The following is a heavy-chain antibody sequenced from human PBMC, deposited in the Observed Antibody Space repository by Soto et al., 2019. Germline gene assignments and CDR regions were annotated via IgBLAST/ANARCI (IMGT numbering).Heavy chain of an antibody. V-gene: IGHV1-2*04. CDR2: INPNSGGT. CDR1: GYTFTGYY. Sequence: GASVKVSCKASGYTFTGYYMHWVRQAPGQGLEWMGWINPNSGGTNYAQKFQGWVTMTRDTSISTAYMELSRLRSDDTAVYYCARGGYSYGYADRPGGSLGDYYGMDVWGQGTTVTVSS. CDR3: ARGGYSYGYADRPGGSLGDYYGMDV. D-gene: IGHD5-18*01. J-gene: IGHJ6*02.